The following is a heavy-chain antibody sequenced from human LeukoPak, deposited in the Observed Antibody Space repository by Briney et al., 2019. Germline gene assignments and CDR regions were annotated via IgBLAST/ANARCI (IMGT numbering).Heavy chain of an antibody. CDR1: GGSISSSSYY. J-gene: IGHJ3*02. Sequence: SETLSLTCTVSGGSISSSSYYWGWIRQPPGKGLEWIGSIYYSGSTYYNPSLKSRVTISVDTSKDQFSLKLSSVTAADTAVYYCAADTAGKDAFDIWGQGTMVTVSS. CDR2: IYYSGST. CDR3: AADTAGKDAFDI. D-gene: IGHD5-18*01. V-gene: IGHV4-39*07.